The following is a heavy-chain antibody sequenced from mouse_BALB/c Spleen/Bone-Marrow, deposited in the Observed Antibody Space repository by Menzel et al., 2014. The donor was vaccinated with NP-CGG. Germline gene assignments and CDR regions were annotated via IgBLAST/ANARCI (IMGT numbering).Heavy chain of an antibody. CDR3: ARESPWFAF. J-gene: IGHJ3*01. V-gene: IGHV1S137*01. Sequence: VQGVESGAELVRPGVSVKISCKGSGYTFTDYAMHWVKQSHAKSLEWIGVIGTYYGDATYNQKFKTKATMTVDKSSSTAYMELARLTSEDSALYYCARESPWFAFWGQGTLVTVSA. CDR1: GYTFTDYA. CDR2: IGTYYGDA.